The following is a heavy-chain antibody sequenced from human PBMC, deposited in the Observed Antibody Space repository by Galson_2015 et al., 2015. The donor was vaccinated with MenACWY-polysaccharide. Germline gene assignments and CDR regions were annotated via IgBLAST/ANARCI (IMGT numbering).Heavy chain of an antibody. V-gene: IGHV4-59*01. Sequence: LSLTCTVSGGSISSYRWTWIRQPPGKGLEWIGYIYYTGTTKYNPSLTSRVTISVDTSKKYFSLKLSSVTAADAAVYYCAGLMAGSPFGWFDPWGQGTLVTVSS. D-gene: IGHD6-19*01. CDR1: GGSISSYR. CDR3: AGLMAGSPFGWFDP. CDR2: IYYTGTT. J-gene: IGHJ5*02.